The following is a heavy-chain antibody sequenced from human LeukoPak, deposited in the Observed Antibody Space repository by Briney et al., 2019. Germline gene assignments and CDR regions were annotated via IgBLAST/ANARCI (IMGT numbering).Heavy chain of an antibody. V-gene: IGHV1-46*01. J-gene: IGHJ4*02. CDR3: ARTAARRFDY. CDR2: TNPTGGST. Sequence: GASVKVSCKASGYTFPSYFMHWVRQAPRQGLEWMGITNPTGGSTTYAQKFQGRVTMTRDTSTSTVYMELSSLRSDDTAVYYCARTAARRFDYWGQGTLVTVSS. CDR1: GYTFPSYF. D-gene: IGHD6-6*01.